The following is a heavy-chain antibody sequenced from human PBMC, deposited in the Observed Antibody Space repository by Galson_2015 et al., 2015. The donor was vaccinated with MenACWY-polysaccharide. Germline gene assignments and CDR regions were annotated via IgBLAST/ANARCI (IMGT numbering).Heavy chain of an antibody. D-gene: IGHD5-18*01. CDR1: GFTFSNSA. CDR3: AKDGGDGYSYRGYNKGMDV. J-gene: IGHJ3*01. CDR2: LSAGGATT. V-gene: IGHV3-23*01. Sequence: SLRLSCAASGFTFSNSAMSWVRQAPGKGLERVSALSAGGATTYYADSVKGRFTISRDNPKNTVYLQMNSLRAEDTAVYFCAKDGGDGYSYRGYNKGMDVWGQGTVVTVSS.